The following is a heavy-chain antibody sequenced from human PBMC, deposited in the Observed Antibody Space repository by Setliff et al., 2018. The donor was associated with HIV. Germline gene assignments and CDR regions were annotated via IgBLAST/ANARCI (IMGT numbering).Heavy chain of an antibody. CDR1: GGSISSSGNY. CDR3: ARDLSPYGSGDPYYYYGMDV. CDR2: IYYTGST. V-gene: IGHV4-31*03. Sequence: SETLSLTCTVSGGSISSSGNYWTWIRQRPGKGLEWIGYIYYTGSTYYHPSLKSRVLISVGTSNNQFSLRLSSVTAADTAVYYCARDLSPYGSGDPYYYYGMDVWGQGTKVTVSS. D-gene: IGHD3-10*01. J-gene: IGHJ6*02.